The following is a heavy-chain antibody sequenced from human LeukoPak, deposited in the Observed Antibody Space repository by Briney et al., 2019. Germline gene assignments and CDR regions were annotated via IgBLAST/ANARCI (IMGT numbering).Heavy chain of an antibody. CDR1: GFTFSSYS. CDR3: ARATIWPVGAFDI. Sequence: GGSLRLSCAASGFTFSSYSMNWVRQAPGKGPEWVSSISSSSYIYYADSVKGRFTISRDNAKNSLYLQMNSLRAEDTAVYYCARATIWPVGAFDIWGQGTMVTVSS. J-gene: IGHJ3*02. D-gene: IGHD1-26*01. CDR2: ISSSSYI. V-gene: IGHV3-21*01.